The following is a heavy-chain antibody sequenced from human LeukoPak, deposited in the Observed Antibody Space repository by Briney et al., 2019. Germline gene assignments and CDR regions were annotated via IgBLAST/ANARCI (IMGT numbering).Heavy chain of an antibody. CDR3: AKDTSPSGTPRDLDAFDI. V-gene: IGHV3-9*03. CDR2: ISWNSGSI. Sequence: PGRSLRLSCAASGFTFDDYAMHWVRQAPGKGLEWVSGISWNSGSIGYADSVKGRFTISRDNAKNSLYLQMNSLRAEDMALYYCAKDTSPSGTPRDLDAFDIWGQGTMVTVSS. D-gene: IGHD1-1*01. J-gene: IGHJ3*02. CDR1: GFTFDDYA.